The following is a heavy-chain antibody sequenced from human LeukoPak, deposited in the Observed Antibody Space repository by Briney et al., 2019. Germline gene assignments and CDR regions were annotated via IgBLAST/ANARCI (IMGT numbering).Heavy chain of an antibody. CDR2: ISPDGSTT. V-gene: IGHV3-74*03. CDR1: GFTFSNHW. Sequence: GGSLRLSCAASGFTFSNHWMHWVRQAPGEGLVWVSRISPDGSTTKNSDSVKGRFSISRDNARGTVFLQLNSLRAEDTAVYYCPREKKKCFAPGGQGPLVPVSS. CDR3: PREKKKCFAP. D-gene: IGHD5/OR15-5a*01. J-gene: IGHJ5*02.